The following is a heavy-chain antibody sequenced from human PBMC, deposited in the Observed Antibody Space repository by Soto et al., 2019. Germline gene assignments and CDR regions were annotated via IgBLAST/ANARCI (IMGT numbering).Heavy chain of an antibody. D-gene: IGHD3-10*01. J-gene: IGHJ5*02. V-gene: IGHV4-59*01. CDR3: ARVWFGESSWFDP. CDR2: IYYSGST. CDR1: GGSISIYY. Sequence: SETLSLTCTVSGGSISIYYWSWIRQPPGKGLEWIGYIYYSGSTNYNPSLKSRVTMSVDTSKNQFSLKLNSVTAADTAVYYCARVWFGESSWFDPWGQGTLVTVSS.